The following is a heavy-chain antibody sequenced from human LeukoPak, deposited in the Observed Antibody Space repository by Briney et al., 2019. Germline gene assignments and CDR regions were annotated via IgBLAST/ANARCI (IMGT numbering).Heavy chain of an antibody. J-gene: IGHJ3*02. CDR2: ISGSGGST. CDR1: GGSISSYY. CDR3: AKLEADIVVVPAANSADAFDI. D-gene: IGHD2-2*01. V-gene: IGHV3-23*01. Sequence: ETLSLTCTVSGGSISSYYWSWVRQAPGKGLEWVSAISGSGGSTYYADSVKGRFTISRDNSKNTLYLQMNSLRAKDTAVYYCAKLEADIVVVPAANSADAFDIWGQGTMVTVSS.